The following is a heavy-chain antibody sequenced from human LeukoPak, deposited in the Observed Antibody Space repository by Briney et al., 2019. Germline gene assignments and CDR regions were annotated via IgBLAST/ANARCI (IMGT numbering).Heavy chain of an antibody. Sequence: SETLSLTCTVSGGSISSSSYYWGWIRQPPGKGLEWIGSIYYSGSTSYNPSLKSRVTIPVDASKSQFSLKLSSVTAADTAVYYCARHGRYYDILTGYYYWFDPWGQGTLVTASS. V-gene: IGHV4-39*01. J-gene: IGHJ5*02. D-gene: IGHD3-9*01. CDR2: IYYSGST. CDR3: ARHGRYYDILTGYYYWFDP. CDR1: GGSISSSSYY.